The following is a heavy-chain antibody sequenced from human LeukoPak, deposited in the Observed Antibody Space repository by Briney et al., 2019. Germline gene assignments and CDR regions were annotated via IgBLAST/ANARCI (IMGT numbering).Heavy chain of an antibody. D-gene: IGHD6-13*01. V-gene: IGHV4-59*01. CDR1: GGSISSYY. CDR3: ARTIGQQLVPRFDP. J-gene: IGHJ5*02. CDR2: IYYSGST. Sequence: SETLSLTCTVSGGSISSYYWSWIRQPPGKGLEWIGYIYYSGSTNYNPSLKSRVTISVDTSKNQFSLKLSSVTAADTAVYYCARTIGQQLVPRFDPWGQGTLVTVSS.